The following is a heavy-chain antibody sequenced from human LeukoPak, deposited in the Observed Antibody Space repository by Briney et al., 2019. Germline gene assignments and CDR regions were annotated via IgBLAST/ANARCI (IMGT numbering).Heavy chain of an antibody. CDR3: ARERGSVVVPADYYYYYHYMDV. CDR1: GFTFSSYW. J-gene: IGHJ6*03. D-gene: IGHD2-2*01. Sequence: GGSLRLSCAASGFTFSSYWMSWVRQAPGKWLEWVANIKQDGSEKYYVDSVKGRFTISRDNAKNSLYLQMNSLRAEDTAVYYCARERGSVVVPADYYYYYHYMDVWGKGTTVTVSS. V-gene: IGHV3-7*01. CDR2: IKQDGSEK.